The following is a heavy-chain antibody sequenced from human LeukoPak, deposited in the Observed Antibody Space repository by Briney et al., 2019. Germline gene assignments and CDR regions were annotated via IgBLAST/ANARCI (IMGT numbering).Heavy chain of an antibody. Sequence: ASVKVSCMASGYTFTSYDINWVRQATGQGLEWMGWMNPNSGNTGYAQKFQGRVTMTRNTSISTAYMELSSLRSEDTAVYYCARDVGYSYGYEFDYWGQGTLVTVSS. CDR3: ARDVGYSYGYEFDY. CDR2: MNPNSGNT. V-gene: IGHV1-8*01. J-gene: IGHJ4*02. D-gene: IGHD5-18*01. CDR1: GYTFTSYD.